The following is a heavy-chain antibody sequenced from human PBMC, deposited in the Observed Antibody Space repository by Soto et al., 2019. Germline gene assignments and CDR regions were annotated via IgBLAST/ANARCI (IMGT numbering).Heavy chain of an antibody. CDR3: ARSASGDHDYGDYDPPYRHIQPPHNDYYFDY. D-gene: IGHD4-17*01. Sequence: ASVKVSCKASGYTFTSYDINWVRQAPGQGLEWMGIINPSGGSTSYAQKFQGRVTMTRDTSTSTVYMELSSLRSEDTAVYYCARSASGDHDYGDYDPPYRHIQPPHNDYYFDYWGQGTLVTVSS. V-gene: IGHV1-46*01. CDR1: GYTFTSYD. J-gene: IGHJ4*02. CDR2: INPSGGST.